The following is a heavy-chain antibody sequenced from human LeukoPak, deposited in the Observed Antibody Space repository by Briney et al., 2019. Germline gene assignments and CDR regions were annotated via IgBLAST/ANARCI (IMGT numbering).Heavy chain of an antibody. J-gene: IGHJ4*02. Sequence: QPGMSLRLSCAASGFTFNNFGMHWVRQAPGKGLEWVSVISYSGSVQFYADSVKGRCTISSDDSKNTVYLQMNSLRVEDTAVYYCARSPRDSSDWTGTLDYWGQGALVTVSS. CDR2: ISYSGSVQ. CDR3: ARSPRDSSDWTGTLDY. V-gene: IGHV3-30*03. D-gene: IGHD3-22*01. CDR1: GFTFNNFG.